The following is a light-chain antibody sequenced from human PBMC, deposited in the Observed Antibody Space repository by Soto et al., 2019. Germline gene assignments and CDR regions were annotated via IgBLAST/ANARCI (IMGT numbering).Light chain of an antibody. CDR3: QQSNNWPWT. Sequence: DIVMPQSPATLSVSPGERDTLSCRASQSVSSNLAWYQQKPGQAPRLLIYGASTRATGIPVRFSGSGSGTEFTLTITSLQSEDFAVYYCQQSNNWPWTFGQGTKVDIK. CDR1: QSVSSN. CDR2: GAS. V-gene: IGKV3-15*01. J-gene: IGKJ1*01.